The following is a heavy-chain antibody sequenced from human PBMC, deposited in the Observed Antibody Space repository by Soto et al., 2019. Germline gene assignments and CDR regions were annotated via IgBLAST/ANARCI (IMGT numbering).Heavy chain of an antibody. D-gene: IGHD1-26*01. Sequence: QVQLQESGPGLVNPSQTLSLTCTFSGASITSGGYYWTWIRQHPGKGLEWIGYIYYSGTTYYNPSLKRRFTISVDTSKNQFSLKLSSVTAADTAVYYCARATLVGANFDAFDIWGQGTMVTVSS. CDR2: IYYSGTT. CDR1: GASITSGGYY. CDR3: ARATLVGANFDAFDI. J-gene: IGHJ3*02. V-gene: IGHV4-31*03.